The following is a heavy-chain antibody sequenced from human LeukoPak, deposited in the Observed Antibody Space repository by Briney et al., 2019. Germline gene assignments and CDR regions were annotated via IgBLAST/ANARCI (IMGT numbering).Heavy chain of an antibody. J-gene: IGHJ5*02. V-gene: IGHV1-2*02. Sequence: ASVKVSCKASGYTFTGYYLHWVRQAPGQGLEWMGWTNPNTGGTNYAQTFQGRVTMTRDTSISTAYIQLTRLRSDDTAVYYCARGPLEYCSGGSCYSGRNWFDPWGQGTLVTVSS. CDR1: GYTFTGYY. D-gene: IGHD2-15*01. CDR3: ARGPLEYCSGGSCYSGRNWFDP. CDR2: TNPNTGGT.